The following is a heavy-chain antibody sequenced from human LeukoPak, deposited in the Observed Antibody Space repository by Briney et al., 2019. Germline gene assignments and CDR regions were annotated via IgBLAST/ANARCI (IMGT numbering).Heavy chain of an antibody. CDR1: GGSISSYY. J-gene: IGHJ3*02. CDR2: IYYSGST. CDR3: ARDRGAFDI. V-gene: IGHV4-59*01. Sequence: KPSETLSLTCTVSGGSISSYYWSWLRQPPGKGREWIGYIYYSGSTNYNPSLKSRVTISVDTSKNQFSLKLSSVTAADTAVYYCARDRGAFDIWGQGTMVTVSS.